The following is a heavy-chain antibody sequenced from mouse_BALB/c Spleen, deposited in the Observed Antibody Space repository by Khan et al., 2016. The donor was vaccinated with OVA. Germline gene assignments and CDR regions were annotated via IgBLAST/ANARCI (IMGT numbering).Heavy chain of an antibody. CDR2: INTHSGVP. CDR1: GYTFTNAG. D-gene: IGHD2-12*01. Sequence: QIQLVQSGPELKRPGETVRISCKASGYTFTNAGMQWVQKMPGKGLKWIGWINTHSGVPKYAEAFKGRFAFSLDTSATTAYLQITNLKTDDTATYFCARGGAAYYKNDGGSMDYWGQGTSVTVSS. J-gene: IGHJ4*01. V-gene: IGHV9-4*02. CDR3: ARGGAAYYKNDGGSMDY.